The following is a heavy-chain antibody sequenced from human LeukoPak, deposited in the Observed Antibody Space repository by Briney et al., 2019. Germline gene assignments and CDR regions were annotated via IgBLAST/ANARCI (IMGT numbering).Heavy chain of an antibody. J-gene: IGHJ6*03. D-gene: IGHD6-19*01. CDR1: GFTFSSYE. Sequence: GGSLRLSCAASGFTFSSYEMNWVRQAPGKGLEWVSYISSSGSTIYYADSVKGRFTISRDNSKNSLYLQMNSLRAEDTAVYYCARDETHSSGWYPALGYYYYYYMDVWGKGTTVTISS. V-gene: IGHV3-48*03. CDR2: ISSSGSTI. CDR3: ARDETHSSGWYPALGYYYYYYMDV.